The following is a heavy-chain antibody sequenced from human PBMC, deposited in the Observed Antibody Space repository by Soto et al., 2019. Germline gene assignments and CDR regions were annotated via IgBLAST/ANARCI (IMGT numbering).Heavy chain of an antibody. V-gene: IGHV4-39*01. J-gene: IGHJ4*02. CDR2: IYYSGST. CDR1: GGSISSSSYY. CDR3: ARHRGYSSGWRGDY. Sequence: QLQLQESGPGLVQPSETLSLTCTVSGGSISSSSYYWGWIRQPPGKGLEWIGSIYYSGSTYYNPSLKSRVTISVDTSKNQFSLKLSSVTAADTAVYYCARHRGYSSGWRGDYWGQGTLVTVSS. D-gene: IGHD6-19*01.